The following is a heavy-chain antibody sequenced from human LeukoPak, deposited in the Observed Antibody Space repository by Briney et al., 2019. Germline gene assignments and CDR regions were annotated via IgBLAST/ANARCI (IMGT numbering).Heavy chain of an antibody. J-gene: IGHJ6*02. CDR1: GGTFSSYA. Sequence: ASVNVSCKASGGTFSSYAISWVRQAPGQGLEWMGGIIPIFGTANYAQKFQGRVTITADESTSTAYMELSSLRSEDTAVYYCAAAGTPSWGYYYYGMDVWGQGTTVTVSS. CDR3: AAAGTPSWGYYYYGMDV. V-gene: IGHV1-69*13. CDR2: IIPIFGTA. D-gene: IGHD6-13*01.